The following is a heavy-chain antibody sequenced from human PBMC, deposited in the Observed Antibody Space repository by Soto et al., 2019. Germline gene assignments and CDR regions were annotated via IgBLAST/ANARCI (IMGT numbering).Heavy chain of an antibody. CDR2: IYYSGST. Sequence: SETLSLTCTVSGGSISSSSYYWGWIRQPPGKGLEWIGSIYYSGSTNYNPSLKSRVTISVDTSKNQFSLKLSSVTAADTAVYYCARIRLGRGYSYGSGYYYYGMDVWGQGTTVTVSS. CDR1: GGSISSSSYY. CDR3: ARIRLGRGYSYGSGYYYYGMDV. J-gene: IGHJ6*02. V-gene: IGHV4-39*07. D-gene: IGHD5-18*01.